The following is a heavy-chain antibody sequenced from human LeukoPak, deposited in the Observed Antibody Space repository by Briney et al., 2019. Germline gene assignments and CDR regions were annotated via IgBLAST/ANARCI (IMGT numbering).Heavy chain of an antibody. J-gene: IGHJ4*02. V-gene: IGHV1-69*04. CDR2: IIPILGIA. CDR3: AARSGLRFLEWLLDY. D-gene: IGHD3-3*01. CDR1: GGTFSSYA. Sequence: GASVKVSCKASGGTFSSYAISWVRQAPGQGLEWMGRIIPILGIANYAQKFQGRVTITADKSTSTAYMELSSLRSEDTAVYYCAARSGLRFLEWLLDYWGQGTLVTVSS.